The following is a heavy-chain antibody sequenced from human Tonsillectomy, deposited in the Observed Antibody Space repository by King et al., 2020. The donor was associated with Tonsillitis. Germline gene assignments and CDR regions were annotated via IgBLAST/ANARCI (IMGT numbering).Heavy chain of an antibody. Sequence: VQLVGSGGGLVQPGGSLRLSCAASGFTFSSYEMNLVRQAPGKGLEWVSYISSSGSTIYYADSVKGRFTISRDNAKNSLYLQMNSLRAEDTAVYYCARGPYDFWSGYLNWFDPWGQGTLVTVSS. V-gene: IGHV3-48*03. CDR2: ISSSGSTI. CDR3: ARGPYDFWSGYLNWFDP. CDR1: GFTFSSYE. J-gene: IGHJ5*02. D-gene: IGHD3-3*01.